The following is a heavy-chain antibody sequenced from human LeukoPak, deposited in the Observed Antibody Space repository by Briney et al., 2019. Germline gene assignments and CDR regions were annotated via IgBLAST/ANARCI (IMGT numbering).Heavy chain of an antibody. CDR1: GGTFSSYA. Sequence: SVKVSCKASGGTFSSYAISWERQAPGQGLEWMGRIIPILGIANYAQKFQGRVTITADKSTSTAYMELSSLRSEDTAVYYCARGDYVWGSYRQTADYWGQGTLVTVSS. J-gene: IGHJ4*02. CDR3: ARGDYVWGSYRQTADY. CDR2: IIPILGIA. V-gene: IGHV1-69*04. D-gene: IGHD3-16*02.